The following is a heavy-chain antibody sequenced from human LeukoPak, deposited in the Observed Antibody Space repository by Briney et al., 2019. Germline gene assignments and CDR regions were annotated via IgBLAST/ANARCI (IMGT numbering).Heavy chain of an antibody. D-gene: IGHD3-22*01. CDR1: GYTFTTSD. J-gene: IGHJ4*02. V-gene: IGHV1-8*03. CDR2: MNPNNGNT. CDR3: ARREYYYDSSGYYYFDY. Sequence: ASVKVSCKASGYTFTTSDINWVRQAAGQGLEWMGWMNPNNGNTGYAQKFQGRVTFTRNTSISTAYMELSSLRSEDTAVYYCARREYYYDSSGYYYFDYWGQGTLVTVSS.